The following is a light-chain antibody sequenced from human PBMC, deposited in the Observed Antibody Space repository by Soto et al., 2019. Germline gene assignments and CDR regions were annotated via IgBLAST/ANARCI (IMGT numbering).Light chain of an antibody. CDR1: SSNIGAGYD. CDR3: QSYDSSPYV. V-gene: IGLV1-40*01. CDR2: GNN. J-gene: IGLJ1*01. Sequence: QSVLTQPPSISGAPGQSITISCTGSSSNIGAGYDVHWYQQFPGTAPKLLIHGNNDRPSGVSDRFSASKSGTSASLAITGLQAEDEADYYCQSYDSSPYVFXTGTKVTVL.